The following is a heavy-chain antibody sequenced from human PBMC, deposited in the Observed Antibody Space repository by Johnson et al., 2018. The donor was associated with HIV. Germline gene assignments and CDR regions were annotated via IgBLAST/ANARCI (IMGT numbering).Heavy chain of an antibody. CDR3: ARHSTSSTMGAFDI. CDR2: IYSDEST. Sequence: VQLVESGGGLVKPGGSLRLSCAASGFTVSSNYMSWVRQAPGKGLEWVSVIYSDESTYYADSVQGRFTLSRDNSQNMVYLQMNSLRAEDTAVYYCARHSTSSTMGAFDIWGQGTMVTVSS. J-gene: IGHJ3*02. D-gene: IGHD6-6*01. V-gene: IGHV3-66*04. CDR1: GFTVSSNY.